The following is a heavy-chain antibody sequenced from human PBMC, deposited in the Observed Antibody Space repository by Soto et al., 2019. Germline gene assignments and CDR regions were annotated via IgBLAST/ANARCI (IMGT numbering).Heavy chain of an antibody. CDR1: GLTFNRYW. CDR3: AREFCSGGNCYTYYFDP. V-gene: IGHV3-74*01. Sequence: GGSLRLSCAASGLTFNRYWMHWVRHAPGKGLVWVSHINTDGSNTNYADSVKGRFTISRDNAKSTLFLQMNSLRDEDTAVYYCAREFCSGGNCYTYYFDPWGQGIPVTVS. D-gene: IGHD2-15*01. CDR2: INTDGSNT. J-gene: IGHJ5*02.